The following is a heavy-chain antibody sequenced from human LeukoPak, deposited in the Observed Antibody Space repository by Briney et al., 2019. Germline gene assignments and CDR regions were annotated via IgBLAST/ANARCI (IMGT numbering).Heavy chain of an antibody. V-gene: IGHV5-10-1*01. CDR3: ARQPEGTWFDP. CDR1: GYSFTDHW. J-gene: IGHJ5*02. CDR2: IDPSDSYT. Sequence: GESLKISCKGSGYSFTDHWITWVRQMPGKGLEWMGRIDPSDSYTNYSPSFQGHVTISADKSISTAFLQWSSLKASDTAMYYCARQPEGTWFDPWGQGTLVTVSS. D-gene: IGHD1-1*01.